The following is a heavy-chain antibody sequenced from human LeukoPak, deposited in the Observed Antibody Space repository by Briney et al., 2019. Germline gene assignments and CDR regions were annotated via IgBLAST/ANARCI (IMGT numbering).Heavy chain of an antibody. Sequence: GGSVRLSCAASGFTFSSYTMSWVRQAPGKGLEWVSAISGSEGSTYYADSVKGRFTISRDNSKNTLYLQMNSLRAEDTAVYYCAKDGPELRYFDWSKPYYYGMDVWGQGTTVTVSS. J-gene: IGHJ6*02. CDR2: ISGSEGST. CDR1: GFTFSSYT. V-gene: IGHV3-23*01. D-gene: IGHD3-9*01. CDR3: AKDGPELRYFDWSKPYYYGMDV.